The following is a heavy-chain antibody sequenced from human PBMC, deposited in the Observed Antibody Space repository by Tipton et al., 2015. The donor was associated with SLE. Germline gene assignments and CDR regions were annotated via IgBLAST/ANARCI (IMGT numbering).Heavy chain of an antibody. V-gene: IGHV4-34*01. D-gene: IGHD4-17*01. Sequence: LSLTCAVYGGSFSSYYWSWIRQPPGKGLEWIGEINHSGSTNYNPSLKRRVTISVDTSKNQFSLKLSSVTAADTAVYYCARVAGDHDAFDIWGQGTMVTVSS. CDR3: ARVAGDHDAFDI. CDR2: INHSGST. J-gene: IGHJ3*02. CDR1: GGSFSSYY.